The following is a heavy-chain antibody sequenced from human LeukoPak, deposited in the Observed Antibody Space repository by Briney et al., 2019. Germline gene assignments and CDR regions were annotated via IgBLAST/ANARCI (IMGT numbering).Heavy chain of an antibody. Sequence: GGSLRLSCAAYGFTFISYAMSWVRQAPGKGLGWVSAISGSGGSTYYADSVKGRFTISRDNSKNTLYLQMNSLRAEDTAVYYCAKLSGSSSWYPDYYYGMDVWGQGTRSPSP. CDR3: AKLSGSSSWYPDYYYGMDV. CDR1: GFTFISYA. D-gene: IGHD6-13*01. J-gene: IGHJ6*02. V-gene: IGHV3-23*01. CDR2: ISGSGGST.